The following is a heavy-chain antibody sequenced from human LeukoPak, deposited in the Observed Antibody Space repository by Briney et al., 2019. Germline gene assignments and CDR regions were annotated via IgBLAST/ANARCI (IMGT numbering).Heavy chain of an antibody. CDR1: GGSISSGSYY. CDR2: IYTSGST. Sequence: PSQTLSLTCTVSGGSISSGSYYWSWIRQPAGKGLEWIGRIYTSGSTNYNPSLKSRVTISVDTSKNQFSLKLSSVTAADTAVYYCATRSRTFDYWGQGTLVTVSS. J-gene: IGHJ4*02. V-gene: IGHV4-61*02. CDR3: ATRSRTFDY.